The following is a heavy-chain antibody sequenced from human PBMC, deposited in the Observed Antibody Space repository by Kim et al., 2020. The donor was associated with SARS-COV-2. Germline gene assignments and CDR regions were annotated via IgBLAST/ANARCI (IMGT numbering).Heavy chain of an antibody. Sequence: GGSLRLSCAASGFTFSSYDMHWVRQATGKGLEWVSAIGTAGDTYYQGSVKGRFTISRENAKNSLYLQMNSLRAGDTAVYYCARAVPRGGTTDSQAYYYYGMDVWGQGTTVTVSS. D-gene: IGHD1-1*01. J-gene: IGHJ6*02. CDR2: IGTAGDT. CDR1: GFTFSSYD. V-gene: IGHV3-13*04. CDR3: ARAVPRGGTTDSQAYYYYGMDV.